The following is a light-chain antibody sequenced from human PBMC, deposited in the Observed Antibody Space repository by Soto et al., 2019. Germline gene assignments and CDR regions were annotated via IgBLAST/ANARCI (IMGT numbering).Light chain of an antibody. V-gene: IGKV3-20*01. CDR1: QSVRSN. CDR2: GAS. J-gene: IGKJ1*01. Sequence: EIVMTQSPATLSVSAGERATLSCRARQSVRSNLAWYQQKPGQAPRLLIFGASSRATGVPDRFSGSGSGTDFTLTISRLEPEDFAVYYCQQYGSSFKTFGQGTKVDIK. CDR3: QQYGSSFKT.